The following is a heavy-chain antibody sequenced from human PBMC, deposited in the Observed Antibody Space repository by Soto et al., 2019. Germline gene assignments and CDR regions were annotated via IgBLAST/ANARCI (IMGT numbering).Heavy chain of an antibody. CDR1: GFTFSDYY. Sequence: LRLSCAASGFTFSDYYMTWIRQAPGKGLEWVSYISSSSTNTINYADSVKGRFTISRDNAKNSLFLQINSLRAEDTAVYYCARSSATPNGWWGFGLDVWGQGTSVTVPS. J-gene: IGHJ6*02. D-gene: IGHD2-15*01. CDR3: ARSSATPNGWWGFGLDV. V-gene: IGHV3-11*01. CDR2: ISSSSTNTI.